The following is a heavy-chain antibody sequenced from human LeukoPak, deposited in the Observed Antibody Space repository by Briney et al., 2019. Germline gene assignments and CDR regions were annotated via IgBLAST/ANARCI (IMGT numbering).Heavy chain of an antibody. Sequence: QPGGSLRLSCAASGFTFSSYGMHWVRQAPGKGLEWVAVISYDGSNKYYADSVKGRFTISRDNAKNSLYLQMNSLRAEDTAVYYCARDRGRHYDFWSGYSYYFDYWGQGTLVTVSS. CDR3: ARDRGRHYDFWSGYSYYFDY. CDR2: ISYDGSNK. V-gene: IGHV3-30*03. J-gene: IGHJ4*02. D-gene: IGHD3-3*01. CDR1: GFTFSSYG.